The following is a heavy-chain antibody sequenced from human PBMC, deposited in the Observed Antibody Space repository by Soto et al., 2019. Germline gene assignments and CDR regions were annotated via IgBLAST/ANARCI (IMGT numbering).Heavy chain of an antibody. D-gene: IGHD1-7*01. J-gene: IGHJ4*02. Sequence: SGPTLVNPTQTLTLTCTFSGFSLRTYGVGVGWVRQPPGKALEWLALIYWDDDKRYNPSLKTRLTVTKDTSKNHVVLTVTNMDPADTGTYYCAHRLTLNSNWNYGRFDYWGQGALVTVSS. CDR3: AHRLTLNSNWNYGRFDY. V-gene: IGHV2-5*02. CDR1: GFSLRTYGVG. CDR2: IYWDDDK.